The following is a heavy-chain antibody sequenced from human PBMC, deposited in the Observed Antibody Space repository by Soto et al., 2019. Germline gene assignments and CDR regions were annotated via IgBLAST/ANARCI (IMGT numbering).Heavy chain of an antibody. CDR3: ARECASGHRRQPNWFDP. CDR1: GGSISSGGYY. CDR2: IYYSGST. V-gene: IGHV4-31*03. Sequence: QVQLQESGPGLVKPSQTLSLTCTVSGGSISSGGYYWSWIRQHPGKGLEWIGYIYYSGSTYYNPSLKSRVTISVDTSKNQFSLKLSSVTAADTAVYYCARECASGHRRQPNWFDPWGQGTLVTVSS. J-gene: IGHJ5*02. D-gene: IGHD1-1*01.